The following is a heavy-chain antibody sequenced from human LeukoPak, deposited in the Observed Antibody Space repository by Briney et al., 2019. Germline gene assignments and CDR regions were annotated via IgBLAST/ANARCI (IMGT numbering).Heavy chain of an antibody. V-gene: IGHV1-18*01. CDR1: GYTFTSYG. J-gene: IGHJ4*02. CDR2: ISAYNGNT. CDR3: ARDSRGTAMVPTDY. Sequence: ASVKVSCKASGYTFTSYGISWVRQAPGQGPEWMGWISAYNGNTDYAQKLQGRVTMTTDTSTTTAYLELRSLRSDDTAVYYCARDSRGTAMVPTDYWGQGTLVTVSS. D-gene: IGHD5-18*01.